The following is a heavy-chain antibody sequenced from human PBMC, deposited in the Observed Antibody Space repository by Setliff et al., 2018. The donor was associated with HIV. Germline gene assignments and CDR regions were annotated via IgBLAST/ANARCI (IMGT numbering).Heavy chain of an antibody. V-gene: IGHV1-46*01. CDR2: INPSSGST. Sequence: ASVKVSCKASGYTFTRYFMHCVRQAPGQGLEWMGIINPSSGSTTYAQNLQGRVTLTTDTSTSTAYMELRSLRSDDTAVYYCARGERFSTWYDTHPFDFWGQGTLVTVSS. CDR3: ARGERFSTWYDTHPFDF. D-gene: IGHD3-9*01. J-gene: IGHJ4*02. CDR1: GYTFTRYF.